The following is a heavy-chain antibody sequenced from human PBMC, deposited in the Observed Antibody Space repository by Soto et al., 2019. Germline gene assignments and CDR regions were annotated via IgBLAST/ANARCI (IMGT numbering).Heavy chain of an antibody. Sequence: GASVKVSCKASGYTFTSYGISWVRQAPGQGLEWMGWISAYNGNTNYAQKLQGRVTMTTDTSTSTAYMELRSLRSDDTAVYYCARVGVPYDSSGYYLHWGQGTLVTVSS. J-gene: IGHJ4*02. V-gene: IGHV1-18*01. CDR3: ARVGVPYDSSGYYLH. CDR1: GYTFTSYG. D-gene: IGHD3-22*01. CDR2: ISAYNGNT.